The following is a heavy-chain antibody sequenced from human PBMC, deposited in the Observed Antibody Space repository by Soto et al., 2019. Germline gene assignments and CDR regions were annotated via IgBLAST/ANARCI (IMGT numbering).Heavy chain of an antibody. V-gene: IGHV5-10-1*01. CDR1: GYSFTSYW. CDR3: ARRTRRTHQSGPGYGMDV. Sequence: GESLKISCKGSGYSFTSYWISWVRQMPGKGLEWMGRIDPSDSYTNYSPSFQGHVTISADKSISTAYLQWSSLKASDTARYYCARRTRRTHQSGPGYGMDVWGPVTTVPVYS. J-gene: IGHJ6*02. D-gene: IGHD2-2*01. CDR2: IDPSDSYT.